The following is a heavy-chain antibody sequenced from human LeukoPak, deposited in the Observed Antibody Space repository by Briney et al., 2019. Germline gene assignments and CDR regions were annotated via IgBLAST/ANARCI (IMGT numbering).Heavy chain of an antibody. J-gene: IGHJ4*02. D-gene: IGHD1-26*01. V-gene: IGHV4-59*01. CDR1: GDSISSYY. Sequence: SETLSLTCTVSGDSISSYYWSWIRHPPGKGLGLIGYIFDSENSKYNPSLESRVIISVDTSKDQLSLKLTSVTAADTAVYYCARFSSQLLKTGGFDSWGQGTLVTVFS. CDR3: ARFSSQLLKTGGFDS. CDR2: IFDSENS.